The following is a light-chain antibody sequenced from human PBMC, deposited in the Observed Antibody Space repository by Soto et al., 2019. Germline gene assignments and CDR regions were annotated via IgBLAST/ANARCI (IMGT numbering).Light chain of an antibody. CDR3: QQAKSFPWA. Sequence: DIQMTQSPSSVSASVGDSVTITCRANQVINNLLAWYQQKPGKPPKLLIYSTSNVQSGAPSRISGGISGTDFPLTITSLHTEAFATYYCQQAKSFPWALGQRTRVYIK. V-gene: IGKV1-12*01. CDR1: QVINNL. J-gene: IGKJ1*01. CDR2: STS.